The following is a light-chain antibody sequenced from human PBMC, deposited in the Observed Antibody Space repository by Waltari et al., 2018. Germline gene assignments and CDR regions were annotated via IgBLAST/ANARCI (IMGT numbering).Light chain of an antibody. V-gene: IGKV1-17*02. CDR1: QGFNNY. CDR2: AAT. CDR3: QQHNTYPFT. J-gene: IGKJ3*01. Sequence: DIQMTQSPSSLSASVGDTVTITCRASQGFNNYLNWFQQKPGKPPKLLIYAATTLQSGVPSRFSGSASGTEFTLTINNLQPEDFAAYYCQQHNTYPFTFGPGTRLEIK.